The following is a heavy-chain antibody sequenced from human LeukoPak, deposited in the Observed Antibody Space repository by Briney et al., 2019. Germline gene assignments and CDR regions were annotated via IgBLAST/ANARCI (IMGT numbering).Heavy chain of an antibody. D-gene: IGHD2-2*01. V-gene: IGHV4-34*01. CDR2: INHRGST. CDR1: GGSFSGYY. Sequence: SETLSLTCAVYGGSFSGYYWSWIRQPPGKGLEWIGEINHRGSTNYNPSLKSRVTISVDTSKNQFSLKLSSVTAADTAVYYCARGPNCSSTSCYQAFDYWGQGTLVTVSS. CDR3: ARGPNCSSTSCYQAFDY. J-gene: IGHJ4*02.